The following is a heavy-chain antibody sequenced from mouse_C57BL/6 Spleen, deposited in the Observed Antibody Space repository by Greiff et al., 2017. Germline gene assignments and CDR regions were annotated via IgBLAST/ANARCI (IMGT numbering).Heavy chain of an antibody. CDR1: GFSLTSYG. Sequence: VKLVESGPGLVQPSQSLSITCTISGFSLTSYGVHWVRQPPGKGLEWLGVIWSGGSTDYNAAFISRLSISKDNSKSQVFFKMNSLQADDTAIYYCAKYGSSYWYFDVWGTGTTVTVSS. CDR2: IWSGGST. V-gene: IGHV2-4*01. J-gene: IGHJ1*03. CDR3: AKYGSSYWYFDV. D-gene: IGHD1-1*01.